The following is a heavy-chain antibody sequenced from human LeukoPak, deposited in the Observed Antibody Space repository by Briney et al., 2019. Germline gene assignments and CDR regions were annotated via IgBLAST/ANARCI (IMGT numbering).Heavy chain of an antibody. V-gene: IGHV3-30*01. J-gene: IGHJ6*03. CDR2: ISNDGAHK. CDR1: GFTFSTFP. D-gene: IGHD1-7*01. CDR3: ARGAGTTVYYIDV. Sequence: GGSLRLSCAASGFTFSTFPMHWVRQALGKGLQWVAVISNDGAHKYYADSVKGRFTLSRDNSKNTLFLQMNSLTTEDTAVYHCARGAGTTVYYIDVWGNGTTVTVSS.